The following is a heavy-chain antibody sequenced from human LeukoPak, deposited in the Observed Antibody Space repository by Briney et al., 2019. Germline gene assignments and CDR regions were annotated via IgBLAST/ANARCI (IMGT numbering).Heavy chain of an antibody. Sequence: PGRSLRLSCAASGFTFSSYGMHWVRQAPGKGLEWVAVIWYDGSNKYYADSVKGRFTISRDNSKNTLYLQMNSLRAEDTAVYYCAKDRGATVYYYMDVWGKGTTVTVSS. J-gene: IGHJ6*03. CDR3: AKDRGATVYYYMDV. CDR2: IWYDGSNK. V-gene: IGHV3-33*06. CDR1: GFTFSSYG. D-gene: IGHD3-10*01.